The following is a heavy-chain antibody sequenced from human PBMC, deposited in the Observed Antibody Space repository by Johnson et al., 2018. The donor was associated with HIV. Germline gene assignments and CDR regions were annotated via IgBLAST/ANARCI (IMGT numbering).Heavy chain of an antibody. CDR1: GFTFSSYG. Sequence: QVQLVESGGGVVQPGRSLRLSCAASGFTFSSYGMHWVRQAPGRGLEWVAVIWYDGSNKYYADSVKGRFTISRDNSKNTLYLQMNSLRAEDTAVYYCAKGDYYGRRAAFDIWGQGTMVTVSS. V-gene: IGHV3-33*06. CDR3: AKGDYYGRRAAFDI. CDR2: IWYDGSNK. J-gene: IGHJ3*02. D-gene: IGHD3-10*01.